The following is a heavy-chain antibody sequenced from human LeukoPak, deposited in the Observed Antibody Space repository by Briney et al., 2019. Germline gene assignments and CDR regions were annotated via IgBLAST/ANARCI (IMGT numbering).Heavy chain of an antibody. J-gene: IGHJ4*02. V-gene: IGHV4-4*09. CDR3: ARSRGRKVTPFDY. D-gene: IGHD3-10*01. CDR1: GGSISTYY. Sequence: SATLSLTCTVSGGSISTYYWSWIRQPPGKGLEWIGYIYTSGSTDYNPSLKSRVTISLDTSNNQFSLNLNSVTAADTAVYYCARSRGRKVTPFDYWGQGILGTVSS. CDR2: IYTSGST.